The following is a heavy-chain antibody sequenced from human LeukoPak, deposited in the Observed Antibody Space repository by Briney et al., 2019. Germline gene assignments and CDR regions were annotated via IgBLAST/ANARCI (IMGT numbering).Heavy chain of an antibody. CDR3: AAGGGWDPSFGVVTHIDA. Sequence: PGGSLRLSCVTSGFTFSGYWMHWVRQGPEKGLELVSRIDNDGHGIIYEDSVKGRFTTSRDNVKNTLYLQMNSLRVEDTAVYYCAAGGGWDPSFGVVTHIDAWGKGTTVVVS. J-gene: IGHJ6*03. CDR2: IDNDGHGI. CDR1: GFTFSGYW. D-gene: IGHD3-3*01. V-gene: IGHV3-74*01.